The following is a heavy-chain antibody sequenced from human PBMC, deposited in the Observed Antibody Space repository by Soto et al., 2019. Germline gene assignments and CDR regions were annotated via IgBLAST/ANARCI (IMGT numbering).Heavy chain of an antibody. V-gene: IGHV1-69*02. Sequence: SVKVSCKASGGTFSRYSITWVRQAPGHGLEWIGRIIPIFGIPTYAQKFQGRVTITADESTSTAYMELSSLRSEDTAVYYCARGRTAMGIYYYYGMDVWGQGTTVTVSS. CDR1: GGTFSRYS. D-gene: IGHD5-18*01. CDR2: IIPIFGIP. J-gene: IGHJ6*02. CDR3: ARGRTAMGIYYYYGMDV.